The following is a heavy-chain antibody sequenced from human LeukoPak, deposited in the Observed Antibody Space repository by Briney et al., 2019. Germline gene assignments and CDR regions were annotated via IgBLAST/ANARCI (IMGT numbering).Heavy chain of an antibody. CDR3: ARQTTGYSSLNDAFDI. V-gene: IGHV5-51*01. Sequence: GESLKISCKGSGYSFTSYWIGWVRQMPGKRLEWMGVIYPGDSDTRYSPSFQGQVTISADKSISTAYLQWSSLKASDTAMYYCARQTTGYSSLNDAFDIWGQGTMVTVSS. CDR1: GYSFTSYW. J-gene: IGHJ3*02. CDR2: IYPGDSDT. D-gene: IGHD6-13*01.